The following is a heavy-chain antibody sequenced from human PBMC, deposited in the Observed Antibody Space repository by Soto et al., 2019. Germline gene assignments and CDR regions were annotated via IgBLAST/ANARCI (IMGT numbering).Heavy chain of an antibody. CDR2: INAGNGNT. CDR3: ASSSSWYEDAFDI. J-gene: IGHJ3*02. D-gene: IGHD6-13*01. V-gene: IGHV1-3*01. Sequence: ASVKVSCKASGYTFTSCAMHWVRQAPGQRLEWMGWINAGNGNTKYSQKFQGRVTITRDTSASTAYMELSSLRSEDTAVYYCASSSSWYEDAFDIWGQGTMVTVSS. CDR1: GYTFTSCA.